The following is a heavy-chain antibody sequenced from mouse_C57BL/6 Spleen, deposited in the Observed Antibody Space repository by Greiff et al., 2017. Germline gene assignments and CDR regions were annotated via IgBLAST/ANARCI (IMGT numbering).Heavy chain of an antibody. CDR1: GFNIKDDY. CDR2: IDPENGDT. D-gene: IGHD3-3*01. J-gene: IGHJ3*01. Sequence: VQLQQSGAELVRPGASVKLSCTASGFNIKDDYMHWVKQRPEQGLEWIGWIDPENGDTEYASKFQGKATITAATSSNTAYLQLSSLTSEDTAVYYCTRPRAWFAYWGQGTLVTVSA. CDR3: TRPRAWFAY. V-gene: IGHV14-4*01.